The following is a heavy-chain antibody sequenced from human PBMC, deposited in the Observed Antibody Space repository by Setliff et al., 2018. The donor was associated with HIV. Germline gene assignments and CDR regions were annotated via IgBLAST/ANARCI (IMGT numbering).Heavy chain of an antibody. J-gene: IGHJ3*01. CDR3: ARDAELPGPPVHDAFDL. CDR1: NVSISSSSYY. Sequence: PSETLSLTCIVSNVSISSSSYYWGWIRQPPGKGLEWIATIYYNGRTSYNPSLKSRVTISVDTSKNQFSLKLSSVTAADTAVYYCARDAELPGPPVHDAFDLWGPGTMVTVSS. D-gene: IGHD1-1*01. V-gene: IGHV4-39*02. CDR2: IYYNGRT.